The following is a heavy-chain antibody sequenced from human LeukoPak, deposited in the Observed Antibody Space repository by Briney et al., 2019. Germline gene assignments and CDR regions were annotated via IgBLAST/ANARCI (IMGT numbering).Heavy chain of an antibody. V-gene: IGHV4-59*01. CDR1: GGSISSCY. Sequence: SETLSLTCTVSGGSISSCYWSWIRQPPGKGLEWIGYIYYSGSTNYNPSLKSRVTISVDTSKNQFSLKLSSVTAADTAVYYCARVLYYGSGSSHAPFDYWGQGTLVTVSS. CDR2: IYYSGST. D-gene: IGHD3-10*01. J-gene: IGHJ4*02. CDR3: ARVLYYGSGSSHAPFDY.